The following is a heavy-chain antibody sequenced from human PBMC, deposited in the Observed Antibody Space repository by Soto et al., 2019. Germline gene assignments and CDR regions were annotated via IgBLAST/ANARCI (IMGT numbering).Heavy chain of an antibody. V-gene: IGHV3-30-3*01. CDR3: ARDGYNRGGFDY. J-gene: IGHJ4*02. CDR2: ISFDGANT. D-gene: IGHD6-25*01. CDR1: GFTFSSYN. Sequence: QVQLVESGGGVVPLGGSLRVSCVVSGFTFSSYNMHWVRQAPGEGLEWVAVISFDGANTFYADSVKGRFTISRDISRDTLYLQMSRLRVEDTAVYYCARDGYNRGGFDYWGQGTLVSVSS.